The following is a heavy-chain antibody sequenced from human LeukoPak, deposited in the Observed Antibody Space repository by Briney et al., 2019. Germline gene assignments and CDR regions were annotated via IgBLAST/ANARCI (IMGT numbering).Heavy chain of an antibody. D-gene: IGHD5-18*01. CDR1: GGSISSSSYY. Sequence: KPSETLSPTCTVSGGSISSSSYYWGWIRQPPGKGLEWIGSIYYSGSTYYNPSLKSRVTISVDTSKNQFSLKLSSVTAADTAVYYCARADTAMATFDYWGQGTLVTVSS. J-gene: IGHJ4*02. CDR2: IYYSGST. V-gene: IGHV4-39*01. CDR3: ARADTAMATFDY.